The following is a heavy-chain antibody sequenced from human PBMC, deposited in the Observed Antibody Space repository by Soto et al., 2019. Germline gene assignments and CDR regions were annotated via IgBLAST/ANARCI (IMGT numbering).Heavy chain of an antibody. J-gene: IGHJ6*03. V-gene: IGHV4-34*01. Sequence: SETLSLTCAVYVGSFSGYYWSWIRQPPGKGLEWIGEINHSGSTNYNPSLKSRVTISVDTSKNQFSLKLSSVTAADTAVYYCARRMGYCSSTSCSYYYYMDVWGKGTTVTVSS. D-gene: IGHD2-2*01. CDR3: ARRMGYCSSTSCSYYYYMDV. CDR2: INHSGST. CDR1: VGSFSGYY.